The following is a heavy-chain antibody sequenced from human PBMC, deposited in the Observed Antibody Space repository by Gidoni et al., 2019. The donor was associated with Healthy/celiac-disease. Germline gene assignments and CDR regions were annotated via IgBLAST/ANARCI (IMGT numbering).Heavy chain of an antibody. V-gene: IGHV3-30*18. CDR2: ISYDGSNK. CDR3: AKWGRLAGFDY. Sequence: QVQLVEAGGGVGQPGRSLRRSGAASGCTFSSYGMHWVRQAPGKGLEWVAVISYDGSNKYYADSVKGRFTISRDNSKNTLYLQMNSLRAEDTAVYYCAKWGRLAGFDYWGQGTLVTVSS. D-gene: IGHD3-16*01. J-gene: IGHJ4*02. CDR1: GCTFSSYG.